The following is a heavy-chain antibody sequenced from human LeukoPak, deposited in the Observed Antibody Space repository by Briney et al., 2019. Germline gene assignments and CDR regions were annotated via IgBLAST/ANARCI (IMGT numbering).Heavy chain of an antibody. CDR1: GYSISSGYY. Sequence: SETLSLTCTVSGYSISSGYYWGWIRQPPGKGLEWIGSIYHSGSTYYNPSLKSRVTISVDTSKNQFSLKLSSVTAADTAVYYCASGPHYDFWAPRGYWGQGTLVTVSS. CDR2: IYHSGST. D-gene: IGHD3-3*01. J-gene: IGHJ4*02. V-gene: IGHV4-38-2*02. CDR3: ASGPHYDFWAPRGY.